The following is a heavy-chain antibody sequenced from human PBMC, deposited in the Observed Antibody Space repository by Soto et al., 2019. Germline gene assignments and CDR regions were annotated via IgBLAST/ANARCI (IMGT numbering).Heavy chain of an antibody. V-gene: IGHV4-59*01. CDR2: VYNSGST. CDR3: ARYRREAVAGYTLDN. Sequence: PSETLSLTCTVSGGSISSNYWTWIRQPPGKGLEWIGYVYNSGSTNYNPSIKSRVTISEDTSKSQFSLKVNSMTAADTAVYYCARYRREAVAGYTLDNWGQGILVIVSS. CDR1: GGSISSNY. J-gene: IGHJ4*02. D-gene: IGHD6-13*01.